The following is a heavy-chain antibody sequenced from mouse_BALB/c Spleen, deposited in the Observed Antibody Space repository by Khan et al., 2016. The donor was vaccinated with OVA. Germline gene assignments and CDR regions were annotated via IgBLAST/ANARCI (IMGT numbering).Heavy chain of an antibody. V-gene: IGHV3-2*02. J-gene: IGHJ3*01. CDR2: INYSGNT. CDR1: GYSITSEYA. Sequence: EVELVESGPGLVKPSQSLSLTCTVTGYSITSEYAWNWIRQFPGNKLEWMGYINYSGNTRFNPSLKSRTSITRDTSKNQFFLQLNSVTTEDTATYYCARKDYYDYDPFPYWGKGTLGTVSA. D-gene: IGHD2-4*01. CDR3: ARKDYYDYDPFPY.